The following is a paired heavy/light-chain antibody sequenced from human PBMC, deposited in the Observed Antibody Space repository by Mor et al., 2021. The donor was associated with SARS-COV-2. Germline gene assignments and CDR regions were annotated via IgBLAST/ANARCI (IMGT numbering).Heavy chain of an antibody. V-gene: IGHV3-53*01. CDR1: GFSVSDSY. CDR3: VRDRTEYYFSGAFLY. J-gene: IGHJ4*02. Sequence: EVQLVESGGGLIQPGGSLRLSCAASGFSVSDSYLSWVRQAPGKGLEWVSSIYSAGGKYYADSVKGRFAISRDTSRNTVLLEVNNLRAEDTAIYYCVRDRTEYYFSGAFLYWGQGVLVTVSS. CDR2: IYSAGGK. D-gene: IGHD3-16*01.
Light chain of an antibody. CDR3: QHFDNLPPFT. V-gene: IGKV1-33*01. J-gene: IGKJ3*01. CDR1: QDIGTH. CDR2: DAS. Sequence: DTQMTQSPSSLSAFVGDRVTITCQASQDIGTHLNWYQQKPGRAPKLLISDASNLEAGVSSRFGGGGSGTEFTFTIASLQPDDVAVYYCQHFDNLPPFTFGPGTK.